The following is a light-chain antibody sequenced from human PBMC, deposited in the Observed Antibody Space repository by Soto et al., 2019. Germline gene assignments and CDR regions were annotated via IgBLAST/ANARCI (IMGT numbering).Light chain of an antibody. CDR1: QSVSSN. V-gene: IGKV3D-15*01. Sequence: EIVMTQSPATLSVSPGERATLSCRASQSVSSNLAWYQQKPGQAPRLLIYGASTRATGIPARFSGSGPGTEFTLTISSLQSEDFAVYYCQQYNNWRRPFGQGTKVEIK. CDR3: QQYNNWRRP. CDR2: GAS. J-gene: IGKJ1*01.